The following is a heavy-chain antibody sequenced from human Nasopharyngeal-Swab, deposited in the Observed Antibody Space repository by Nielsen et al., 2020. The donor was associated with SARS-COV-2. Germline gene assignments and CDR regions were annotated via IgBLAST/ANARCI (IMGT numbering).Heavy chain of an antibody. D-gene: IGHD3-3*01. CDR2: ISGGAYST. CDR3: AKDSEDSYYDFWSGYSAFDI. J-gene: IGHJ3*02. Sequence: GGSLRLSCAASGFTFNNYAMSWVRQAPEKGLEWVSTISGGAYSTYYADSVKGRFTISRDNSKNTLYLQMNSLRAEDTAVYYCAKDSEDSYYDFWSGYSAFDIWGQGTMVTVSS. CDR1: GFTFNNYA. V-gene: IGHV3-23*01.